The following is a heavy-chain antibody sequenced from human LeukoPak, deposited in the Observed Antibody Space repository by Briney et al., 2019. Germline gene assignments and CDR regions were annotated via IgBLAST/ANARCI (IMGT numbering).Heavy chain of an antibody. J-gene: IGHJ3*02. Sequence: GSLRLSCSASGFTLSNYWMHWVRQAPGKGLVWVSRINTDGSSTNYADSVKGRFTVSRDNAKNTLYLQMNSLRAEDTAVYYCARVIGWDEPFDIWGQGTMVTVSS. CDR3: ARVIGWDEPFDI. D-gene: IGHD1-26*01. CDR2: INTDGSST. V-gene: IGHV3-74*01. CDR1: GFTLSNYW.